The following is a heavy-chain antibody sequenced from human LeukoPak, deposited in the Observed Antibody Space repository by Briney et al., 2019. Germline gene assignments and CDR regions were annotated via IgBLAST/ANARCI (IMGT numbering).Heavy chain of an antibody. CDR2: IYSGGST. J-gene: IGHJ4*02. CDR3: ARDIRGYSYGFFDY. Sequence: PRRSLRLSCAASGFTVSSNYMSWVRQAPGKGLEWVSVIYSGGSTYYADSVKGRFTISRDNSKNTLYLQMNSLRAEDTAVYYCARDIRGYSYGFFDYWGQGTLVTVSS. D-gene: IGHD5-18*01. CDR1: GFTVSSNY. V-gene: IGHV3-66*01.